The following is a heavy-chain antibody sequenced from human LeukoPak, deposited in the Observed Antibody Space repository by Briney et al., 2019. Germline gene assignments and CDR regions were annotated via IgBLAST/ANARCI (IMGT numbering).Heavy chain of an antibody. J-gene: IGHJ4*02. D-gene: IGHD3-10*01. CDR2: IYHSGST. V-gene: IGHV4-38-2*02. CDR1: GYSISSGYY. Sequence: SETLSLTCTVSGYSISSGYYWGWIRQPPGKGLEWIGSIYHSGSTYYNPSLKSRVTISVDTSKNQFSLKLSSVTAADTAVYYCAIWVRGVISSRNYWGQGTLVTVSS. CDR3: AIWVRGVISSRNY.